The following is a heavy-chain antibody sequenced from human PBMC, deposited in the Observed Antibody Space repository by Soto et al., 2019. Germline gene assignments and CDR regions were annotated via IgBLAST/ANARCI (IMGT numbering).Heavy chain of an antibody. Sequence: SVKVSCKASGGTFSSYAISWVRQAPGQGLEWMGGIIPIFGTANYAQKFQGRVTITADESTSTAYMELSSLRSEDTAVYYCARRNRRNGETHNWFDTWGQRTLVTVSS. D-gene: IGHD1-1*01. CDR3: ARRNRRNGETHNWFDT. CDR2: IIPIFGTA. V-gene: IGHV1-69*13. CDR1: GGTFSSYA. J-gene: IGHJ5*02.